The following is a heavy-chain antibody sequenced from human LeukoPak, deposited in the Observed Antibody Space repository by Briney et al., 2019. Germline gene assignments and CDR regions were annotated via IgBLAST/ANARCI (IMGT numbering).Heavy chain of an antibody. CDR3: ARSCRPERGLTEWDY. Sequence: PGGSLRLSCAASGFTFSSYSMNWVRQAPGKGLEWVSSISSSSSYIYYADSVKGRFTISRDSAKNSLYLQMNSLRAEDTAVYYCARSCRPERGLTEWDYWGQGTLVTVSS. CDR2: ISSSSSYI. CDR1: GFTFSSYS. D-gene: IGHD4-17*01. J-gene: IGHJ4*02. V-gene: IGHV3-21*01.